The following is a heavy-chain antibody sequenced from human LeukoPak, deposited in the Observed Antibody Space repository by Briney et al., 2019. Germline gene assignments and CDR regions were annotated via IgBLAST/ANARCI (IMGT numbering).Heavy chain of an antibody. CDR1: GFTFSSYA. CDR3: ARGDVYYDSSGLDY. V-gene: IGHV3-30-3*01. Sequence: GGSLRLSCAASGFTFSSYAMHWVRQAPGKGLEWVAVISYDGSNKYYADSVKGRFTISRDNSKNTLYLQMNSLRAEDTAVYYCARGDVYYDSSGLDYWGQGTLVTVSS. D-gene: IGHD3-22*01. J-gene: IGHJ4*02. CDR2: ISYDGSNK.